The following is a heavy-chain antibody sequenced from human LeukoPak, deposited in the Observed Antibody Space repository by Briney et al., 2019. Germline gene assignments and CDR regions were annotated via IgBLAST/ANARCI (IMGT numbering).Heavy chain of an antibody. J-gene: IGHJ4*02. CDR1: GFTFSGSA. Sequence: GGSLRLSCAASGFTFSGSAMHWVRQASGKGLEWVGRIRSKANSYATAYAASVKDRFTISRDDSKNTAYLQINSLKTEDTAVYYCTRQYSSSSDFDYWGQGTLVTVSS. CDR2: IRSKANSYAT. D-gene: IGHD6-6*01. CDR3: TRQYSSSSDFDY. V-gene: IGHV3-73*01.